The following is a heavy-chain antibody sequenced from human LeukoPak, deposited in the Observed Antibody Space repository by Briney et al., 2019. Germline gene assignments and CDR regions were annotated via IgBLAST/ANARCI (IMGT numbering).Heavy chain of an antibody. CDR1: GYTLTSYG. CDR3: AKTTVTSEEYFYYYMDV. Sequence: ASVEVSCKTSGYTLTSYGLSWVRQAPGQGLEWMGCIITYNGNTYYSQKLQGRVTMTTDTSTSTAYMELRSLRSDDTAVYYCAKTTVTSEEYFYYYMDVWGKGTTVTVSS. D-gene: IGHD4-17*01. CDR2: IITYNGNT. V-gene: IGHV1-18*01. J-gene: IGHJ6*03.